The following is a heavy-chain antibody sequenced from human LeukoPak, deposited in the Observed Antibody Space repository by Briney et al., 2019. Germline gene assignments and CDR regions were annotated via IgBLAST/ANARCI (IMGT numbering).Heavy chain of an antibody. J-gene: IGHJ6*03. CDR3: AREGYTSSWYTNYYYYMDV. V-gene: IGHV3-11*01. D-gene: IGHD6-13*01. CDR1: GFTFSGSY. CDR2: IDHSGSII. Sequence: GGSLRLSCAVSGFTFSGSYMSWVRQAPGKGLEWVSDIDHSGSIIWYADSVKGRFTISRDNAKNSLSLQMNCLRAEDTAVYYCAREGYTSSWYTNYYYYMDVWGKGTTVTVSS.